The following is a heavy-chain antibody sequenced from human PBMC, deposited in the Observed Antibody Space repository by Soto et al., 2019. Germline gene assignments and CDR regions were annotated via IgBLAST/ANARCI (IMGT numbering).Heavy chain of an antibody. CDR1: GFPFSTYT. CDR2: IYGGGDGI. Sequence: EVQLVESGGGLVQPGGSLRLSCVGSGFPFSTYTMSWVRQAPGQGLEWLSGIYGGGDGISYADSVKGRFTISRANSMSTLYLQMNSLRSDDTAIYYCAKDRQPDGFWPFDHWGRGTLIVVSS. J-gene: IGHJ4*02. V-gene: IGHV3-23*04. D-gene: IGHD3-3*01. CDR3: AKDRQPDGFWPFDH.